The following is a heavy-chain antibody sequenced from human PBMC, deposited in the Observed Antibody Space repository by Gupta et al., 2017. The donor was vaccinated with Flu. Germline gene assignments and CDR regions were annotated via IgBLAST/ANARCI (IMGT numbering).Heavy chain of an antibody. V-gene: IGHV3-23*01. Sequence: WVRKAPGKGLEWVSGISGSGSGTYYADSLKGRFVISRDNSKNTLYLRMDSLRAEDTALYYCAKCPYDATTFVSPPFDYWGQGTLVTVSS. J-gene: IGHJ4*02. CDR2: ISGSGSGT. CDR3: AKCPYDATTFVSPPFDY. D-gene: IGHD1-26*01.